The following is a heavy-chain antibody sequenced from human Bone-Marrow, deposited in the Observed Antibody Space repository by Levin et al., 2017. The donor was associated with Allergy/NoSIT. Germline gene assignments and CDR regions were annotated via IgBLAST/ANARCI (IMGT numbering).Heavy chain of an antibody. V-gene: IGHV3-7*01. D-gene: IGHD2-15*01. CDR1: GFTFSSHW. CDR2: INEDGSAG. J-gene: IGHJ4*02. Sequence: GGSLRLSCAASGFTFSSHWMTWVRQTPGKGLEWVANINEDGSAGYYVDSVKGRFTISRDNAVNSMYLQMNSLRVEDTAVYYCARDVGCSGGTCYSYYDLWGQGTLVIVSS. CDR3: ARDVGCSGGTCYSYYDL.